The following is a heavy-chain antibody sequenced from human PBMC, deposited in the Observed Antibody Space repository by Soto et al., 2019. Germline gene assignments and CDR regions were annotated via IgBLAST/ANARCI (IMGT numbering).Heavy chain of an antibody. CDR2: IYYSGST. CDR1: GGSISSGGYY. D-gene: IGHD3-3*01. J-gene: IGHJ4*02. CDR3: ARGPDYDFWSGSDYFDY. Sequence: QVQLQESGPGLVKPSQTLSLTCTVSGGSISSGGYYWSWIRQHPGKGLEWIGYIYYSGSTYYNPSLKSLVTISVDTSKTQFSLKLSSVTAADTAVYYGARGPDYDFWSGSDYFDYWGQGTLVTVSS. V-gene: IGHV4-31*01.